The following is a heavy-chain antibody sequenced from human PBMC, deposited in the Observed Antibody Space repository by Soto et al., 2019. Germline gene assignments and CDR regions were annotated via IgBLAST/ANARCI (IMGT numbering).Heavy chain of an antibody. CDR2: ISAYNGNT. CDR3: ARDEWEFYPRNGYYDGMDV. J-gene: IGHJ6*04. CDR1: GYTFTSDG. V-gene: IGHV1-18*01. Sequence: ASVKVSCKASGYTFTSDGISWVRQAPGQGLEWMGWISAYNGNTNYAQKLQGRVTMTTDTSTSTAYMGLRSLRSDDTAVYYCARDEWEFYPRNGYYDGMDVWGKGTTVTVSS. D-gene: IGHD1-26*01.